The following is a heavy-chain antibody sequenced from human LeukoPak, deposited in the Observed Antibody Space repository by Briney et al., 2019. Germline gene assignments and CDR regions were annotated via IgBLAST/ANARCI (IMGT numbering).Heavy chain of an antibody. CDR2: IYYGGST. Sequence: SETLSLTCTVSGGSISSYYWSWIRQPPGKGLEWIGYIYYGGSTNYNPSLKSRVTISVDTSKNQFSLKLSSVTAADTAVYYCARVMIGSRAFDIWGQGTMVTVSS. J-gene: IGHJ3*02. CDR1: GGSISSYY. D-gene: IGHD2-15*01. CDR3: ARVMIGSRAFDI. V-gene: IGHV4-59*01.